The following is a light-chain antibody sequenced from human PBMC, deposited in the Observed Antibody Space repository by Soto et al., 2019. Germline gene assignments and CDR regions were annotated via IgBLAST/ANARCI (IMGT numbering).Light chain of an antibody. V-gene: IGKV1-39*01. CDR1: QSISSY. CDR2: AAS. Sequence: DIQMTQSPSSLSASVGDRVTITCRASQSISSYLNWYQQKPGKAPKLLIYAASSLQSGVPSRFSGSASGTDFPLTISSLQPEDFAAYYCQHSYSTPRTLGQGTKVDLK. J-gene: IGKJ1*01. CDR3: QHSYSTPRT.